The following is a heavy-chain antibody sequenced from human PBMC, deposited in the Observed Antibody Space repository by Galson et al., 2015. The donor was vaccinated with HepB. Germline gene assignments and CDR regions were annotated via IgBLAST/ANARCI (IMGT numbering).Heavy chain of an antibody. V-gene: IGHV5-10-1*01. D-gene: IGHD6-19*01. CDR2: IDPSDSYT. Sequence: QSGAEVKKPGESLRISCKGSGYSFTSYWISWVRQMPGKGLEWMGRIDPSDSYTNYSPSFQGHVTISADKSISTAYLQWSSLKASDTAMYYCARQCSSGCPKEEGYYYYGMDVWGQGTTVTVSS. CDR1: GYSFTSYW. J-gene: IGHJ6*02. CDR3: ARQCSSGCPKEEGYYYYGMDV.